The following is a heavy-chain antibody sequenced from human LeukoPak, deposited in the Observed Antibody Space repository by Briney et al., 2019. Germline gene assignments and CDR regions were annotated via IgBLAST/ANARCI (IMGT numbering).Heavy chain of an antibody. D-gene: IGHD2-2*01. J-gene: IGHJ4*02. CDR3: AREWKYCRSTSCGYYFDY. Sequence: ASVKVSCKASGYTFNSYGVSWVRQAQGQGLGRMGGVSVYNGNTNYSQKLQGRVTMTTDTSTRTAYMELRSLRSGDTAVYYCAREWKYCRSTSCGYYFDYWGQGTLVTVSS. CDR2: VSVYNGNT. V-gene: IGHV1-18*01. CDR1: GYTFNSYG.